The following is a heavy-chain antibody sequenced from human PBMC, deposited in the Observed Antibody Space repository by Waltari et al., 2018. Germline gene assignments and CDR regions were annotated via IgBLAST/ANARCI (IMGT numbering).Heavy chain of an antibody. CDR3: ARGPKAHYGSGSFNWFDP. D-gene: IGHD3-10*01. Sequence: QVKLLESGGGVVQPGRSMTPSRAASRFTSSRYPLHWVRQSPGQGVEWVAFLSLVGSNKDYAVSVKGRFTISRDNSRNTLYLQMNSLRAEDTAVYYCARGPKAHYGSGSFNWFDPWGQGTLVTVSS. V-gene: IGHV3-30-3*01. J-gene: IGHJ5*02. CDR1: RFTSSRYP. CDR2: LSLVGSNK.